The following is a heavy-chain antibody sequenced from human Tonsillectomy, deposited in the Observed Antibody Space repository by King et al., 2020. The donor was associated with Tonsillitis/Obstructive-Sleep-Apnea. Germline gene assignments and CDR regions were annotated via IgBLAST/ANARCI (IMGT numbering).Heavy chain of an antibody. Sequence: VQLPQWGAGLLKPSETLSLTCAVYGGSFSGYYWSWIRQPPGKGLEWIGEINHSGSTNYNPYPKRRVTISVDTSKKQFSLKLSSVTAADTAVYYCARLHCSSTSCYSDYYYLYMDVWGKGTTVTVSS. J-gene: IGHJ6*03. V-gene: IGHV4-34*01. CDR2: INHSGST. CDR1: GGSFSGYY. D-gene: IGHD2-2*02. CDR3: ARLHCSSTSCYSDYYYLYMDV.